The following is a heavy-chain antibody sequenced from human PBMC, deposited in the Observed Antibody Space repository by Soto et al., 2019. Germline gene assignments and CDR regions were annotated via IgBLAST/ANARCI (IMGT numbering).Heavy chain of an antibody. Sequence: GASVKVSCKASGYTFSNYAMHWVRQAPGQRLEWMGWINAGNGNTKYSQKFQDRVTITRDTSASTANMELSSLRSEDTAVYYCAKGGNIAVVVADYGMDVWGQGTTVTVS. CDR3: AKGGNIAVVVADYGMDV. J-gene: IGHJ6*02. CDR1: GYTFSNYA. CDR2: INAGNGNT. D-gene: IGHD2-15*01. V-gene: IGHV1-3*01.